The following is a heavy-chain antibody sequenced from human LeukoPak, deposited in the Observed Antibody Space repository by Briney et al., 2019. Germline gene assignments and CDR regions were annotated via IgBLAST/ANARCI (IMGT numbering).Heavy chain of an antibody. D-gene: IGHD2-2*01. V-gene: IGHV3-33*08. CDR3: ARGEDIVVVPAATTYYYYGMDV. J-gene: IGHJ6*04. CDR1: GFTFSSYA. CDR2: IWYVGSNK. Sequence: GGSLRLSCAASGFTFSSYAMHWVRQAPGKGLEWVAVIWYVGSNKYYADSVKGRFTISRDNSKNTLYLQMNSLRAEDTAVYYCARGEDIVVVPAATTYYYYGMDVWGKGTTVTVSS.